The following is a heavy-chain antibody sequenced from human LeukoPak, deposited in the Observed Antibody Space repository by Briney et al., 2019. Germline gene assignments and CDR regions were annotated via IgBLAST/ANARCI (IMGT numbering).Heavy chain of an antibody. Sequence: PGGSLRLSXAASGFTFSSYAMSWVRQAPGKGLEWVSAISGSGGSTYYADSVKGRFTISRDNSKNTLYLQMNSLRAEDTAVYYCSKGIAVAGGFDPWGQGTLVTVSS. CDR3: SKGIAVAGGFDP. CDR1: GFTFSSYA. V-gene: IGHV3-23*01. J-gene: IGHJ5*02. CDR2: ISGSGGST. D-gene: IGHD6-19*01.